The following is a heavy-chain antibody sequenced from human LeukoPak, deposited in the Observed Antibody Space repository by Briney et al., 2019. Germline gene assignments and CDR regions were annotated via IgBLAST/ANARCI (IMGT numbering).Heavy chain of an antibody. Sequence: PGGSLRLSCAASGFTFSNYGVSWVRQAPGKGLEWVSGIRSAVDTTHYADSVKGRFIISRDNSKNTLSLQLNSLRPEDTALYYRAKHFCTGPDCSLFDSWGQGTLVTVSS. CDR2: IRSAVDTT. V-gene: IGHV3-23*01. CDR3: AKHFCTGPDCSLFDS. D-gene: IGHD3/OR15-3a*01. CDR1: GFTFSNYG. J-gene: IGHJ4*02.